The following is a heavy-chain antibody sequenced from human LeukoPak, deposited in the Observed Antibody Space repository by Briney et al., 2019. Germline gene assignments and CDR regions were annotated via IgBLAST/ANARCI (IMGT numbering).Heavy chain of an antibody. D-gene: IGHD3-3*02. CDR2: IKQDGSEK. CDR3: ARSGHFWSGFPGP. CDR1: GFTFSSYW. V-gene: IGHV3-7*01. Sequence: GGSLRLSCAASGFTFSSYWMGWVRQAPGKGLEWVANIKQDGSEKYYVDSVKGRFTISRDNAKNSLYLQMNSLRAEDTAVYYCARSGHFWSGFPGPWGQGTLVTVSS. J-gene: IGHJ5*02.